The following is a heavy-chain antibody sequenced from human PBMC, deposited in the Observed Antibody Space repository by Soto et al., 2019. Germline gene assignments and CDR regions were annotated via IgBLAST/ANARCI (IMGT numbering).Heavy chain of an antibody. Sequence: PSQTLSLTCAISGDSVPSNSAAWNWIRQSPLRGLEWLGRTYYRSKWYNDYAVSVKSRITIDPDTSKNQFSLQLNSVTPEDTAVYYCARTEGYYYYYMDVWGKGTTVTVS. V-gene: IGHV6-1*01. CDR2: TYYRSKWYN. CDR1: GDSVPSNSAA. J-gene: IGHJ6*03. CDR3: ARTEGYYYYYMDV.